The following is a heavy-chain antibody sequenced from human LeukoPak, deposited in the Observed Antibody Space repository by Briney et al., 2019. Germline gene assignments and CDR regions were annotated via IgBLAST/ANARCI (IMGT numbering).Heavy chain of an antibody. CDR3: AKDPLSIMGALDY. Sequence: GRSLRLSCAASGFTFSGYAMSWVRQAPGKGLKWVSVISGSGGSTYYADSVKGRFTISRDNSKNTLYLQMNSLRAEDTAVYYCAKDPLSIMGALDYWGQGTLVTVSS. CDR1: GFTFSGYA. CDR2: ISGSGGST. D-gene: IGHD1-26*01. V-gene: IGHV3-23*01. J-gene: IGHJ4*02.